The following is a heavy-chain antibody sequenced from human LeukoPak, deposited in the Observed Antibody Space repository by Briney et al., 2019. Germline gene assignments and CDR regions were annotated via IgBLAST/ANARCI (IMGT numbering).Heavy chain of an antibody. CDR1: GGSISSGDYY. Sequence: SETLSLTCTVSGGSISSGDYYWSWIRQPPGKGLEWIGYIYYSGSTYYNPSLKSRVTISVDTSKNQFSLKLSSVTAADTAVYYCASLYYYPRGPFDIWGQGTMVTVSS. D-gene: IGHD3-10*01. CDR2: IYYSGST. V-gene: IGHV4-30-4*01. J-gene: IGHJ3*02. CDR3: ASLYYYPRGPFDI.